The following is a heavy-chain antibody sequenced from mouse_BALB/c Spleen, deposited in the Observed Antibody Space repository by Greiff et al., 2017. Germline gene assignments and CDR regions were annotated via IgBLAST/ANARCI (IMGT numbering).Heavy chain of an antibody. V-gene: IGHV3-2*02. CDR3: ARYYYGSSTWFAY. D-gene: IGHD1-1*01. J-gene: IGHJ3*01. CDR2: ISYSGST. CDR1: GYSITSDYA. Sequence: DVKLQESGPGLVKPSQSLSLTCTVTGYSITSDYAWNWIRQFPGNKLEWMGYISYSGSTSYNPSLKSRISITRDTSKNQFFLQLNSVTTEDTATYYCARYYYGSSTWFAYWGQGTLVTVSA.